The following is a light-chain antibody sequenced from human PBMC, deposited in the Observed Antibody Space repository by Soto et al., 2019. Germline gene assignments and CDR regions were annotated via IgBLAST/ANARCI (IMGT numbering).Light chain of an antibody. CDR2: EVS. CDR1: SSDVGGYNY. Sequence: QSALTQPPSASGSPGQSVTISCTGTSSDVGGYNYVSWYQQHPGKAPKLMIYEVSKRPSGVPDRFSGSKSGNTASLTVSGFQAEDEADYYCSSYAGSNNFFGGGTKVTVL. V-gene: IGLV2-8*01. CDR3: SSYAGSNNF. J-gene: IGLJ2*01.